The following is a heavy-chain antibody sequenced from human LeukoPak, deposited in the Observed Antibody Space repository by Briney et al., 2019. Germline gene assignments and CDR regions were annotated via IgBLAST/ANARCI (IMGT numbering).Heavy chain of an antibody. Sequence: GASLKISFESSGSRFTSYWIGWVRKMPGKGLEWMGIIYPGDSNTRYSPSFQGQVTISADKSISTAYLQWSSLKASDSAMYYCVQCGGDCYTSSHWGQGTLVTVSS. J-gene: IGHJ4*02. CDR1: GSRFTSYW. CDR3: VQCGGDCYTSSH. CDR2: IYPGDSNT. D-gene: IGHD2-21*02. V-gene: IGHV5-51*01.